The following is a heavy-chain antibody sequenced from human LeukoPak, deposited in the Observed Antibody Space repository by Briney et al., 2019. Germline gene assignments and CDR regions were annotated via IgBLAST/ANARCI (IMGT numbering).Heavy chain of an antibody. CDR1: GFTFSSYG. Sequence: GGSLRLSCAASGFTFSSYGMHWVRQAPGKRLEWVAVISYDGSNKYYADSVKGRFTISRDNSKNTLYLQMNSLRAEDTAVYYCAKDSGSYYTYFDYWGQGTLVTVSS. V-gene: IGHV3-30*18. CDR3: AKDSGSYYTYFDY. J-gene: IGHJ4*02. CDR2: ISYDGSNK. D-gene: IGHD3-10*01.